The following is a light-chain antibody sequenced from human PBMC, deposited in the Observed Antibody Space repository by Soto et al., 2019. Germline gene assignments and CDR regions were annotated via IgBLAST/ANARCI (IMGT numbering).Light chain of an antibody. CDR2: GAS. CDR3: QQDDSSPIT. Sequence: ESVLTQSPGTLSLSPGERATLSCRASQSLSRSYLAWYQQKPGQAPRVLIYGASSRATGIPDRFSGSGSATDFTLTISRLEPEDFAVYYCQQDDSSPITFGQGTRLEIK. CDR1: QSLSRSY. J-gene: IGKJ5*01. V-gene: IGKV3-20*01.